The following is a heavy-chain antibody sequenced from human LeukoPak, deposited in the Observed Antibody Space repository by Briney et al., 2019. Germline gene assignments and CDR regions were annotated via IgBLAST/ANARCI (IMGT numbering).Heavy chain of an antibody. CDR2: IYYSGST. D-gene: IGHD1-26*01. V-gene: IGHV4-59*01. CDR3: ASSAVGATIGLAFDI. J-gene: IGHJ3*02. Sequence: PSETLSLTCTVSGGSISSYYWSWIRQPPGKGLEWIGYIYYSGSTNYNPSLKSRVTISVDTSKNQFSLKLSSVTAADTAVYYCASSAVGATIGLAFDIWGQGTMVTVSS. CDR1: GGSISSYY.